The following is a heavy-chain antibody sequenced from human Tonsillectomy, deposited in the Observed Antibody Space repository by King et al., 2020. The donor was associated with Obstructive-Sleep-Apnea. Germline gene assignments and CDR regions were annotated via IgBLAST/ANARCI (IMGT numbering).Heavy chain of an antibody. V-gene: IGHV5-10-1*01. CDR3: ARDREVTRTGEVDP. CDR1: GYIFTSYW. J-gene: IGHJ5*02. D-gene: IGHD7-27*01. Sequence: QLVQSGAEVKKPGESLKISCKGSGYIFTSYWITWVRQMPGKGLEWMGRIDPSDSYTTYSPSVQGHVTISVDKSISTAYLQWNSLKASDTAMYYCARDREVTRTGEVDPWGQGTLVTVSS. CDR2: IDPSDSYT.